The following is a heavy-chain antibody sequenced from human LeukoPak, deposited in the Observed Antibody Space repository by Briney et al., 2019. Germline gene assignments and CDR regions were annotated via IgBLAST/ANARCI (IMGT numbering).Heavy chain of an antibody. V-gene: IGHV1-46*01. J-gene: IGHJ3*02. CDR1: GYTFTSYY. CDR2: INPSGGST. D-gene: IGHD3-22*01. Sequence: GASVKVPCKASGYTFTSYYMHWVRQAPGQGLEWMGIINPSGGSTSYAQKFQGRVTMTRDTSTSTVYMELSSLRSEDTAVYYCARDASSGYAFDIWGQGTMVTVSS. CDR3: ARDASSGYAFDI.